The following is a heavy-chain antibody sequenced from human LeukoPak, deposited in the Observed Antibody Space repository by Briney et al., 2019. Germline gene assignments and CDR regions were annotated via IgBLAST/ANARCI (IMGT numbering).Heavy chain of an antibody. CDR1: GFTFSSYE. CDR3: AGIYSSGWSGGWVFDI. J-gene: IGHJ3*02. V-gene: IGHV3-48*03. D-gene: IGHD6-19*01. Sequence: PGGSLRLSCAASGFTFSSYEMNWVRQAPGKGLEWVSYISSSGSTIYYADSAKGRFTVSRDNAKNSLYLQMNSLRAEDTAVYYCAGIYSSGWSGGWVFDIWGRGTMVRVSA. CDR2: ISSSGSTI.